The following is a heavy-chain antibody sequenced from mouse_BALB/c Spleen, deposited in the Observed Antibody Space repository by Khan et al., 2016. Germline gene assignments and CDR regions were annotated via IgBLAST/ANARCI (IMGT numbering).Heavy chain of an antibody. CDR2: IWAGGST. J-gene: IGHJ2*01. D-gene: IGHD1-3*01. CDR1: GFSLTSYG. V-gene: IGHV2-9*02. CDR3: ARLEDI. Sequence: VELLESGPGLVAPSQCLSITCTVSGFSLTSYGVHWVRQPPGKGLEWLGAIWAGGSTNYNSALMSRLSISKDNSKSQVFLKMNSPQTEDTAMYYCARLEDIWGQGTTLTVSS.